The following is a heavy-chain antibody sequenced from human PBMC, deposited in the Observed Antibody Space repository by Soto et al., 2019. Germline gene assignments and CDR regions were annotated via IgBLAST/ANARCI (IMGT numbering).Heavy chain of an antibody. Sequence: QVQLVESGGGVVQPGRSLRLSCAASGFTFSSYGMHWVRQAPGKGLEWVTVISYDGNVAYYADSVKGRFTISRDNSKNTLYLQMNSLRTEDTAMYYCAKAAPITNWYFDSWCQGTLVTVSS. CDR3: AKAAPITNWYFDS. CDR1: GFTFSSYG. V-gene: IGHV3-30*18. D-gene: IGHD1-1*01. J-gene: IGHJ4*02. CDR2: ISYDGNVA.